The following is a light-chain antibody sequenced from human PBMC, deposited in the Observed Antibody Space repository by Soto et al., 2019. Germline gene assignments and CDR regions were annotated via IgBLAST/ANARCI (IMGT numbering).Light chain of an antibody. J-gene: IGKJ1*01. V-gene: IGKV1-5*01. CDR1: QSISSW. CDR3: QEYNSYPPWT. Sequence: DIQMTQSPSTLSASVGDRVTITCRASQSISSWLAWYQQKPGKAPKLLIYYASSLESGVPSRFSGSGSGTEFTLTISSLHPDDFATYYCQEYNSYPPWTFGQGTKVELK. CDR2: YAS.